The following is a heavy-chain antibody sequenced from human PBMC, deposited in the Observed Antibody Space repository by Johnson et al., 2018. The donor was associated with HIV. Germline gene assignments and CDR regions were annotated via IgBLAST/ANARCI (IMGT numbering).Heavy chain of an antibody. D-gene: IGHD3-10*01. CDR3: AKAELIRFGELNDGFDI. V-gene: IGHV3-66*01. J-gene: IGHJ3*02. CDR2: IYSGGST. CDR1: GFTVSSNY. Sequence: VQLVESGGGLVQPGGSLRLSCAASGFTVSSNYMSWVRQAPGKGLEWVSVIYSGGSTYYADSVKGRFTISRDSSKNTLYLQMNNLGPEDTAVYYCAKAELIRFGELNDGFDIWGQGTMVTVSS.